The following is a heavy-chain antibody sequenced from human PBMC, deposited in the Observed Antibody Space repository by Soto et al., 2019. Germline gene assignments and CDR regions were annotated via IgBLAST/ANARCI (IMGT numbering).Heavy chain of an antibody. CDR2: SSATGAGT. J-gene: IGHJ4*02. Sequence: EMQLLESGGGLVQPGGSLRLSCAASGFTFSSYGMTWVRQAPGKGLEWVSFSSATGAGTYFADSVKGRFTISRDNSKNTLHLQMSSLRADDTAVYYCAKDRRAGGNYGFYSDFWGQGALVIVSS. CDR1: GFTFSSYG. D-gene: IGHD1-7*01. CDR3: AKDRRAGGNYGFYSDF. V-gene: IGHV3-23*01.